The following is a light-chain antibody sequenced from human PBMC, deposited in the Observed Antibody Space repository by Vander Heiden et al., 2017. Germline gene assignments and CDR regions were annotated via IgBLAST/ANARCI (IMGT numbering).Light chain of an antibody. CDR2: GAS. J-gene: IGKJ3*01. CDR1: QSVSSN. V-gene: IGKV3-15*01. Sequence: EIVMTQSPATLSVSPGERATLSCRASQSVSSNLAWYQQKPGQAPRLLIYGASTRATGIPARFSGSGSGTEFTLTISSLQSEDFAVYYCQQYYNWPSTFGPGTKVDIK. CDR3: QQYYNWPST.